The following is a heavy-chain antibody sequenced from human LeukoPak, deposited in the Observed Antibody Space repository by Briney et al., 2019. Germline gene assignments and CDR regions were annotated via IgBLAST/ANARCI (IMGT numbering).Heavy chain of an antibody. V-gene: IGHV3-66*01. CDR2: IYSDGGT. J-gene: IGHJ4*02. D-gene: IGHD1-26*01. Sequence: PGGSLRLSCAASGFTVSTNYMSWVRQAPGKGLEWVSVIYSDGGTYYADSVKGRFTISRDSSKNTVYLRMNSLRAEDTALYYCARDFHDGRYLVCLGYWGQGTLVTVSS. CDR1: GFTVSTNY. CDR3: ARDFHDGRYLVCLGY.